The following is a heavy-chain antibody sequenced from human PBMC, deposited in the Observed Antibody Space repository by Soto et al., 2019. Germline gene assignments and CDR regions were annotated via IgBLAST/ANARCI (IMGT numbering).Heavy chain of an antibody. CDR1: GASISTYY. CDR2: IYYSGST. Sequence: QVQLQESGPGLVKPSETLSLTCTVSGASISTYYWSWIRQRPGKGLEWIGYIYYSGSTNYNPALKSRVTIPVDTSKNQFSLKLSSVTAADTAVYYCARSRGSYFDYWGQGTLVTVSS. J-gene: IGHJ4*02. D-gene: IGHD3-10*01. CDR3: ARSRGSYFDY. V-gene: IGHV4-59*01.